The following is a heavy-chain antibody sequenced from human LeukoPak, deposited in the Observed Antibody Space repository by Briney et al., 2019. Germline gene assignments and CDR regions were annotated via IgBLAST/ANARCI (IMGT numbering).Heavy chain of an antibody. CDR2: IRYDGSRK. J-gene: IGHJ4*02. Sequence: GGSLRLSCAASGFTFSSYDMNWVRQAPGKGLEWVAFIRYDGSRKYYADSVKGRFTISRDNSKNTLYLQMNTLRVEDTAVYYCAGGQPGASFDYWGQGTLVTVSS. CDR1: GFTFSSYD. CDR3: AGGQPGASFDY. V-gene: IGHV3-30*02. D-gene: IGHD2-2*01.